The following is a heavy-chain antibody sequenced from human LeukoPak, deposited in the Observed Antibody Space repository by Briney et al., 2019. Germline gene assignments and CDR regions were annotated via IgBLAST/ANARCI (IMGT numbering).Heavy chain of an antibody. CDR3: ARVPTSGWYGIDY. D-gene: IGHD6-19*01. CDR2: IYYSGST. Sequence: SETLSLTCTVSGGSISSYYWSWIRQPPGKGLESIGYIYYSGSTNYNPSLKSRVTISVDTSKNQFSLKLSSVTAADTAVYYCARVPTSGWYGIDYWGQGTLVTVSS. CDR1: GGSISSYY. V-gene: IGHV4-59*01. J-gene: IGHJ4*02.